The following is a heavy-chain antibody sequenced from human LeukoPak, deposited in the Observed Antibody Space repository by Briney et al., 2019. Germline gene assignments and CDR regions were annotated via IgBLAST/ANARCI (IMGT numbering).Heavy chain of an antibody. Sequence: GGSLRLSCAASGFTVSSNYMSWVRQAPGKGLEWVSVIYSGGSTYYADSVKGRFTISRDNSKNTLYLLMNSLRAEDTAVYYCARDGYYYDSSGYLDAFDIWGQGTMVTVSS. D-gene: IGHD3-22*01. V-gene: IGHV3-66*01. CDR2: IYSGGST. CDR1: GFTVSSNY. CDR3: ARDGYYYDSSGYLDAFDI. J-gene: IGHJ3*02.